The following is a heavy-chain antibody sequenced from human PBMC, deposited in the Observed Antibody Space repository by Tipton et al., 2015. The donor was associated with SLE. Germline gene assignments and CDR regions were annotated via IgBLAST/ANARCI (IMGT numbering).Heavy chain of an antibody. CDR2: RHHGGST. CDR1: GGSISSYY. Sequence: TLSLTCTVSGGSISSYYWSWIRQPPGKGLEWIGSRHHGGSTNYNPALTSRVTISGDPSKNQFSLRLTSVTAADTAVYYCVRGVRGPLQSWFDPWGQGTLVIVSS. V-gene: IGHV4-59*01. CDR3: VRGVRGPLQSWFDP. J-gene: IGHJ5*02. D-gene: IGHD3-10*01.